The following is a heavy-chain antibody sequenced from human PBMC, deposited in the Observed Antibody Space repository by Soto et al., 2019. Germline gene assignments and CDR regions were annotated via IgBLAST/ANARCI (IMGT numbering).Heavy chain of an antibody. D-gene: IGHD3-16*01. J-gene: IGHJ4*02. Sequence: SETLSLTCAVYGGSFSGYYWSWIRQPPGKGLEWIGEINHSGSTNYNPSLKSRVTISVDTSKNQFSLKLSPVTAADTAVYYCARLRSRLHYFDYWGQGTLVTVSS. CDR2: INHSGST. CDR3: ARLRSRLHYFDY. V-gene: IGHV4-34*01. CDR1: GGSFSGYY.